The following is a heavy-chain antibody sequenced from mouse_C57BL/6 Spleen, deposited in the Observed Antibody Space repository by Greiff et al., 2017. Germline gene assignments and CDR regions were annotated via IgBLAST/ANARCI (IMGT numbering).Heavy chain of an antibody. V-gene: IGHV1-15*01. D-gene: IGHD1-1*01. J-gene: IGHJ3*01. CDR3: TREGGSSYGFAY. CDR1: GYTFTDYE. Sequence: QVQLKQSGAELVRPGASVTLSCTASGYTFTDYEMPWVKQTPVHGLEWIGAIDPETGGTAYNQQFKGKAILTADKSSSTAYMELRRLTSEDTAVYYCTREGGSSYGFAYWGQGTLVTVSA. CDR2: IDPETGGT.